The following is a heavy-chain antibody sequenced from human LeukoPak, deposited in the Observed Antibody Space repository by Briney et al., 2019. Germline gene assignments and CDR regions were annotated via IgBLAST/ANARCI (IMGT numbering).Heavy chain of an antibody. CDR1: GFTFSNFP. V-gene: IGHV3-30*04. Sequence: PGGSLRLSCAASGFTFSNFPMHWVRQAPGKGLEWVAVISYDGSNKYHADSVKGRFTISRDTSKNTLYLQMNSLRAEDTAVYYCAGERTGSYYLGYWGQGTLVTVSS. D-gene: IGHD1-26*01. J-gene: IGHJ4*02. CDR3: AGERTGSYYLGY. CDR2: ISYDGSNK.